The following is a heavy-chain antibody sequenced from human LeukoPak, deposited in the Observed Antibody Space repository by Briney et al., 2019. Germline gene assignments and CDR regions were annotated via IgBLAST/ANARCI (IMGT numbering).Heavy chain of an antibody. D-gene: IGHD3-22*01. CDR2: ISSSSSYI. CDR1: GFTFSSYS. J-gene: IGHJ4*02. Sequence: GGSLRLSCAASGFTFSSYSMNWVRQAPGKGLEWVSSISSSSSYIYYADSVKGRFTISRDNAKNSLYLQMNSLRAESTAVYFCARALYYYDRKGYQAFYYWGQGTLVTVSS. CDR3: ARALYYYDRKGYQAFYY. V-gene: IGHV3-21*01.